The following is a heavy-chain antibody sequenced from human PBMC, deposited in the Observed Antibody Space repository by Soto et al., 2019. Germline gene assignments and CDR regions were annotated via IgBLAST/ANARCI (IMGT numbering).Heavy chain of an antibody. CDR2: INHSGST. D-gene: IGHD3-22*01. CDR3: ARDTYYDSSGYPEAFDI. Sequence: PSETLALTCAVSGGSFSGYYWSWIRQPPGKGLEWIGEINHSGSTNYNPSLKSRVTISVDTSKNQFSLKLSSVTAADTAVYYCARDTYYDSSGYPEAFDIWGQGTMVTVSS. J-gene: IGHJ3*02. V-gene: IGHV4-34*01. CDR1: GGSFSGYY.